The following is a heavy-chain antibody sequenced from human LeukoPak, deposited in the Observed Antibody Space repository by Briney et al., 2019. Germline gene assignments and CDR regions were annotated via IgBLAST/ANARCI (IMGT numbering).Heavy chain of an antibody. CDR1: GGSFSGYY. V-gene: IGHV4-34*01. D-gene: IGHD5-18*01. CDR2: INHSGST. Sequence: SETLSLTCAVYGGSFSGYYWSWNRQPPGKGLEWIGEINHSGSTNYNPSLKSRVTISVDKCKNQFSLKLSSVTAADTAVYYCARGNGYSYGYGYWGQGTLVTVSS. J-gene: IGHJ4*02. CDR3: ARGNGYSYGYGY.